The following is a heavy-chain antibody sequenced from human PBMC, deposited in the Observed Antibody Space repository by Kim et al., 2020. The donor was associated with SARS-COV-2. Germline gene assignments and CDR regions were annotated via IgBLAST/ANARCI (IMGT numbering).Heavy chain of an antibody. J-gene: IGHJ4*02. V-gene: IGHV4-59*09. D-gene: IGHD3-9*01. Sequence: HSNPSLESRVTKSTDTSKDQFSLRLTSISAADTAVYYCARGSDFDRYFFDYWGQGIPVTVSS. CDR3: ARGSDFDRYFFDY.